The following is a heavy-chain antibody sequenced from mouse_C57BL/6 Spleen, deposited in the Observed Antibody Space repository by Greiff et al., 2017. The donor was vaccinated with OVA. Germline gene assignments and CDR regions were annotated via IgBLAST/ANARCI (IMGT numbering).Heavy chain of an antibody. D-gene: IGHD2-2*01. J-gene: IGHJ4*01. V-gene: IGHV1-64*01. CDR1: GYTFTSYW. CDR3: AREGSMVTTGYAMDY. CDR2: IHPNSGST. Sequence: VQLQQPGAELVKPGASVKLSCKASGYTFTSYWMHWVKQRPGQGLEWIGMIHPNSGSTNYNEKFKSKATLTVDKSSSTAYMQLSSLTSEDSAVYYCAREGSMVTTGYAMDYWGQGTSVTVSS.